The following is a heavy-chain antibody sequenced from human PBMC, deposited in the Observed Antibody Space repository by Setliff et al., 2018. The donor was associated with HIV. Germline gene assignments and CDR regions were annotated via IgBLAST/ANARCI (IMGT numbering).Heavy chain of an antibody. D-gene: IGHD7-27*01. CDR1: GFAFSSLW. CDR3: ASDLNWASADY. Sequence: GSLRLSCAASGFAFSSLWMSWVRQAPGRGLECVANIKQDGSEKYYVDSVKGRFTVSRNNAENSLSLQMNSLTVDDTAIYYCASDLNWASADYWGQGILVTVSS. V-gene: IGHV3-7*03. CDR2: IKQDGSEK. J-gene: IGHJ4*02.